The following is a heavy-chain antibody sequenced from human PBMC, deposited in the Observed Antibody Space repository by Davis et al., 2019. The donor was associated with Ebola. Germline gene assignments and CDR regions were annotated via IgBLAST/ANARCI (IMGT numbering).Heavy chain of an antibody. CDR1: GYIFTSYY. CDR3: TIGGTTGGFDY. CDR2: INPSGGST. J-gene: IGHJ4*02. D-gene: IGHD3-16*01. Sequence: AASVKVSCKASGYIFTSYYMHWVRQAPGQGLEWMGIINPSGGSTSYAQKFQGRVTITRDTSASTAYMELSSLRSDDTAVYYCTIGGTTGGFDYWGQGTLVTVSS. V-gene: IGHV1-46*01.